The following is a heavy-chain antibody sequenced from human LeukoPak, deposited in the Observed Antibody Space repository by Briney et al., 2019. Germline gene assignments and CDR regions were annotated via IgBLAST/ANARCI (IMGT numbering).Heavy chain of an antibody. CDR3: AKAPRQYCSGGSCSYFDY. Sequence: GGSLRLSCAASGFTVSSNYMSWVRQAPGKGLEWVSVIYSGGSTYYADSVKGRFTISRDNSKNTLYLQMNSLRAEDTAVYYCAKAPRQYCSGGSCSYFDYWGQGTLVTVSS. CDR2: IYSGGST. D-gene: IGHD2-15*01. V-gene: IGHV3-66*01. CDR1: GFTVSSNY. J-gene: IGHJ4*02.